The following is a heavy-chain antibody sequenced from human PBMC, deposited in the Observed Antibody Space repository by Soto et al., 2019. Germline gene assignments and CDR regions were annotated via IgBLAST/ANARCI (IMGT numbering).Heavy chain of an antibody. J-gene: IGHJ3*02. CDR2: IYYSGST. CDR3: ARQIVGAAHDAFDI. Sequence: LETLSLTCTVSGGSISSSSYYWGWIRQPPGKGLEWIGSIYYSGSTYYNPSLKSRVTISVDTSKNQFSLKLSSVTAADTAVYYCARQIVGAAHDAFDIWGQGTMVTVSS. D-gene: IGHD1-26*01. CDR1: GGSISSSSYY. V-gene: IGHV4-39*01.